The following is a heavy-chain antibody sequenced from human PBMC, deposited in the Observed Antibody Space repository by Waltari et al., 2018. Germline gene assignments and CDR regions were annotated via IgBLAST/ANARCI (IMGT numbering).Heavy chain of an antibody. D-gene: IGHD2-2*01. CDR3: VRDLHYCSRNNCYFDY. CDR2: IYYFQYSGRT. CDR1: GDSIRSPSYN. J-gene: IGHJ4*02. V-gene: IGHV4-39*07. Sequence: QLQLQASGPGLVKPSETLSLSCTVSGDSIRSPSYNLGWIRQPPGKGPEWIGSIYYFQYSGRTYYNPSLKRRVTISVDTSKNQFSLKLNSVTAADTAVYYCVRDLHYCSRNNCYFDYWGQGTLVTVSS.